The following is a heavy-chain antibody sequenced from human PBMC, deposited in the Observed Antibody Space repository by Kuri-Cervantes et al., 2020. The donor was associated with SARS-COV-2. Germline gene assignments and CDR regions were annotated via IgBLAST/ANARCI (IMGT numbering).Heavy chain of an antibody. CDR1: GFTFSSYS. J-gene: IGHJ4*02. CDR2: ISSSSSYI. V-gene: IGHV3-21*01. Sequence: GESLKISCAASGFTFSSYSMNWVRQAPGKGLEWVSSISSSSSYIYYADSVKGRFTISRDNAKNMLFLQMNSLRAEDTAVYYCVRDGDHWNFDYWGQGTLVNVSS. D-gene: IGHD1-1*01. CDR3: VRDGDHWNFDY.